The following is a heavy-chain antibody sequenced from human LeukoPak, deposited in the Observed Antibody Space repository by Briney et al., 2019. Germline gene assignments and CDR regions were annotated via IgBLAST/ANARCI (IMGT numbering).Heavy chain of an antibody. D-gene: IGHD2/OR15-2a*01. CDR1: GFTFSNYN. CDR3: ATGFTSTSHDGY. V-gene: IGHV3-15*01. CDR2: IKQIKNGGTT. J-gene: IGHJ4*02. Sequence: GGSLRLSCAASGFTFSNYNMNWVRQTPGKGLEWVGRIKQIKNGGTTDYAAPVKDRFTISRDDSINTLYLQMNSLKTEDTAVYYCATGFTSTSHDGYWGQGTLVTVSS.